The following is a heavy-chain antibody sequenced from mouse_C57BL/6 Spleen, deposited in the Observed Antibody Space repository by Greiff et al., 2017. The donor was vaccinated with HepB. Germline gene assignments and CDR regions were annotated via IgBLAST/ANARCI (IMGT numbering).Heavy chain of an antibody. CDR3: ARSDGNYYAMDY. Sequence: EVQLQQSGPELVKPGASVKISCKASGYTFTDYYMNWVKQSHGKSLEWIGDINPNNGGTSYNQKFKGKATLTVDKSSSTAYMELRSLTSEDSAVYYCARSDGNYYAMDYWGQGTSVTVSS. CDR2: INPNNGGT. CDR1: GYTFTDYY. D-gene: IGHD2-1*01. J-gene: IGHJ4*01. V-gene: IGHV1-26*01.